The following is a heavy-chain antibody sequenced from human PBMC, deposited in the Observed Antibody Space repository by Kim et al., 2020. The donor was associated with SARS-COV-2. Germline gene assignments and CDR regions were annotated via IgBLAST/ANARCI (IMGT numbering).Heavy chain of an antibody. Sequence: ASVKVSCKASGYTFTSYGMSWVRQAPGQGLEWMGWISAYNGDTNYAQKLQGRVTMTTDTSTSTAYIELRSLRSDDTAVYYCARGENLYYDFWSGSRMAGFFDYWGQGTLVTVSS. V-gene: IGHV1-18*01. D-gene: IGHD3-3*01. CDR1: GYTFTSYG. J-gene: IGHJ4*02. CDR3: ARGENLYYDFWSGSRMAGFFDY. CDR2: ISAYNGDT.